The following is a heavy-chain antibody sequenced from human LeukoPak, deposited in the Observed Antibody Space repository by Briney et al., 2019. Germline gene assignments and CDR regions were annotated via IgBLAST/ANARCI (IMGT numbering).Heavy chain of an antibody. CDR1: GYTFTAYY. CDR2: INPNSGGT. V-gene: IGHV1-2*02. CDR3: ASSHCSSTSCNKNHYYGMDV. Sequence: ASVKVSCKASGYTFTAYYLHWVRQAPRQGLEWVGWINPNSGGTNYAQKFQGRVTMTRDTSISTAYMELSRLRSDDTAVYYCASSHCSSTSCNKNHYYGMDVWGQGTTVTVSS. J-gene: IGHJ6*02. D-gene: IGHD2-2*01.